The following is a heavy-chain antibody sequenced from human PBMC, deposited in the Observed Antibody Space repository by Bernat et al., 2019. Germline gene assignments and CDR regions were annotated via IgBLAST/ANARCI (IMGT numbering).Heavy chain of an antibody. J-gene: IGHJ4*02. Sequence: QVQLVESGGGVVQPGRSLRLSCAASGFTFSSYGMHWVRQAPGKGLEWVAVISYDGSNKYYADSVKGRFTISRDNSKNTLYLQMNSLRAEDTAVYYCARDRVVAVAGDPFDYWGQGTLVTVSS. CDR3: ARDRVVAVAGDPFDY. CDR1: GFTFSSYG. CDR2: ISYDGSNK. D-gene: IGHD6-19*01. V-gene: IGHV3-30*03.